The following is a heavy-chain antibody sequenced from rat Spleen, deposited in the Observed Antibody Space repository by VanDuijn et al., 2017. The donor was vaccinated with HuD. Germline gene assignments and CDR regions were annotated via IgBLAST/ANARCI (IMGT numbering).Heavy chain of an antibody. CDR1: GFTFITYG. Sequence: EVQLVESGGGLVQPGRSLKLSCAASGFTFITYGMAWVCQAPTKGLEWVASISTWGGNTYDRDSVKGRFTSSRDDAKSTLYLQMDSLRSEDTATYYCTTKADWGQGVMVTVSS. J-gene: IGHJ2*01. V-gene: IGHV5S13*01. CDR3: TTKAD. CDR2: ISTWGGNT.